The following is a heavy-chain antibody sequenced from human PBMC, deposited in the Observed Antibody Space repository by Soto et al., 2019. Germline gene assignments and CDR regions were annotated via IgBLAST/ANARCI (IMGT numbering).Heavy chain of an antibody. V-gene: IGHV4-39*01. Sequence: QLQLQESGPGLVKPSETLSLTCTVSGGSISSSSYYWGWIRQPPGKGLEWIGSIYYSGSTYYNPSLKSRVTISVDTSKNQFSLKLSSVTAADTAVYYCASPFYSSSRLRVFDYWGQGTLVTVSS. CDR1: GGSISSSSYY. CDR2: IYYSGST. D-gene: IGHD6-6*01. J-gene: IGHJ4*02. CDR3: ASPFYSSSRLRVFDY.